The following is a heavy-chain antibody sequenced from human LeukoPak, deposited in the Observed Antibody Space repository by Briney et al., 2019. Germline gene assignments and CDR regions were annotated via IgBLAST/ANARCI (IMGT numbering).Heavy chain of an antibody. CDR2: IYYSGST. D-gene: IGHD6-13*01. Sequence: PSETLSLTCTVSGGSISSISYYWGWIRQPPGKVLEWIGSIYYSGSTYYNPSLKSRVTISVDTSKNQFSLKLSSVTAADTAVYYCATYGIAAADSNQNWFDPWGQGTLVTVSS. CDR3: ATYGIAAADSNQNWFDP. V-gene: IGHV4-39*07. CDR1: GGSISSISYY. J-gene: IGHJ5*02.